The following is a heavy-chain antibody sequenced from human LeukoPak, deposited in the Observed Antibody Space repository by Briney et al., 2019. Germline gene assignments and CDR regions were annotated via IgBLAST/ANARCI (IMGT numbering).Heavy chain of an antibody. D-gene: IGHD2-2*01. V-gene: IGHV1-24*01. J-gene: IGHJ4*02. CDR3: ATGYCSSTSCYRSFDY. CDR1: GYTLTELS. CDR2: FDPEDGET. Sequence: ASVKVSCKVSGYTLTELSMHWVRQAPGKGLEWMGGFDPEDGETIYAQKFQGRVTMTEDTSTDTAYMELSSLRSEDTAVYCCATGYCSSTSCYRSFDYWGQGTLVTVSS.